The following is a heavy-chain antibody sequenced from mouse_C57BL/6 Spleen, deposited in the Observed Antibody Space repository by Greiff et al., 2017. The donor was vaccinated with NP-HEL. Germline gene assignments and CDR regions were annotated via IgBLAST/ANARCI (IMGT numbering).Heavy chain of an antibody. D-gene: IGHD2-5*01. CDR1: GYTFTSYW. CDR3: AREERYYSNYGGYFDV. CDR2: IYPGSGST. J-gene: IGHJ1*03. V-gene: IGHV1-55*01. Sequence: QVQLQQPGAELVKPGASVKMSCKASGYTFTSYWITWVKQRPGQGLEWIGDIYPGSGSTNYNEKFKSKATLTVDTSSSTAYMQLSSLTSEDSAVYYCAREERYYSNYGGYFDVWGTGTTVTVSS.